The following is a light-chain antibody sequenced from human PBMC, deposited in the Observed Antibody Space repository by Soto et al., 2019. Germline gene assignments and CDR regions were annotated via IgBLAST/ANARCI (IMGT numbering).Light chain of an antibody. CDR2: ADS. CDR1: NVGSKN. Sequence: SYELTQPPSVSVAPGQTARITCGGNNVGSKNVHWYQQKPGQAPVLVVYADSARPSGIPERFSGSNSGNTATLTVSSVEAGDEADYYCQVWDNGSDHYVFGTGTKVTVI. CDR3: QVWDNGSDHYV. V-gene: IGLV3-21*02. J-gene: IGLJ1*01.